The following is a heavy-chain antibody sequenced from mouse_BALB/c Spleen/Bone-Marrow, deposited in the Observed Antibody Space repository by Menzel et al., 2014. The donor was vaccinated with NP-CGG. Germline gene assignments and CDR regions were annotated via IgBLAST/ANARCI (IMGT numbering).Heavy chain of an antibody. CDR3: ARTYYYGMDY. Sequence: VQVVESGPGLVAPSQSLSITCTISGFSLTSSGVRWVRQSPGKGLEWLGVIWSGGSTDYNAAFISSLSISKDNSKSQVFLKMNSLQANDTAIYYCARTYYYGMDYWGQGTSVTVSS. V-gene: IGHV2-2*02. J-gene: IGHJ4*01. CDR1: GFSLTSSG. CDR2: IWSGGST.